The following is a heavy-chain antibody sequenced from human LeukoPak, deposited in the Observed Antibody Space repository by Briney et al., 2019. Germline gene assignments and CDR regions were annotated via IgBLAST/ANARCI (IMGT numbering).Heavy chain of an antibody. V-gene: IGHV3-74*01. Sequence: GGSLRLSCAASGFTFSSYWMHWVRQAPGKGLVWVSRINSDGSSTSYADSVKGRFTISRDNAKNSLSLQMNSLRAEDTAVYYCARGMPGPNWFDPWGQGTLVTVSS. CDR1: GFTFSSYW. CDR3: ARGMPGPNWFDP. CDR2: INSDGSST. J-gene: IGHJ5*02. D-gene: IGHD2-2*01.